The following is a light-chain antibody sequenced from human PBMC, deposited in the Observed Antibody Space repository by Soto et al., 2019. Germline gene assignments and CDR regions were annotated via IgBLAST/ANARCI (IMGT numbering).Light chain of an antibody. CDR2: DAS. CDR1: QIVSSY. CDR3: QQRSNWIT. Sequence: EIVLTQSPATLSFSPGERATLSCRASQIVSSYLAWYQQKPGQAPRLLIYDASNRATGIPARFSGSGSGTDFILTISSLEPEDFAVYYCQQRSNWITFGQGTRLEIK. J-gene: IGKJ5*01. V-gene: IGKV3-11*01.